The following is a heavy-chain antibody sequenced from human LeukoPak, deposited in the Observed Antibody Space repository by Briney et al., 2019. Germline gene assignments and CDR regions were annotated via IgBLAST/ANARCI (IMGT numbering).Heavy chain of an antibody. CDR3: ASRSSTVATFPFHY. CDR1: GYTFSAYY. V-gene: IGHV1-2*02. J-gene: IGHJ4*02. D-gene: IGHD4-17*01. Sequence: ASVKVSCKASGYTFSAYYIHWVRQAPGRGLEWMGWINPSSGRTNYAWRFQGRVTMTSDTSITTAYMELSRLTSDDTAVYYCASRSSTVATFPFHYWGQGTLVTVSS. CDR2: INPSSGRT.